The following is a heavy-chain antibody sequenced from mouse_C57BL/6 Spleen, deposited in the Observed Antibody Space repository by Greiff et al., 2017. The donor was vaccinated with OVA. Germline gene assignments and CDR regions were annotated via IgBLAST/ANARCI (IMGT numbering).Heavy chain of an antibody. V-gene: IGHV5-17*01. D-gene: IGHD2-5*01. CDR2: ISSGSSTI. J-gene: IGHJ4*01. CDR1: GFTFSDYG. CDR3: ARIYSKDYAMDY. Sequence: DVQLVESGGGLVKPGGSLKLSCAASGFTFSDYGMHWVRQAPEKGLEWVAYISSGSSTIYYADTVKGRFTISRDNAKNTLFLQMTSLRSEDTAMYYCARIYSKDYAMDYWGQGTSVTVSS.